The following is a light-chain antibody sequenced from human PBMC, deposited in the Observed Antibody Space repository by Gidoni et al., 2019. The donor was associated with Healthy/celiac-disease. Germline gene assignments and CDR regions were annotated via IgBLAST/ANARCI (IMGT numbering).Light chain of an antibody. CDR3: QVWDSSSDHPYV. J-gene: IGLJ1*01. Sequence: SYVLTQPPSVSVAPGKTARITCGGNNMGSKSVHWYQQKPGQAPVLVIYDDSDLPSGIPERFSGSNSGNTATLTSSRGEAGDEADYYCQVWDSSSDHPYVFGTGTKVTVL. CDR1: NMGSKS. CDR2: DDS. V-gene: IGLV3-21*04.